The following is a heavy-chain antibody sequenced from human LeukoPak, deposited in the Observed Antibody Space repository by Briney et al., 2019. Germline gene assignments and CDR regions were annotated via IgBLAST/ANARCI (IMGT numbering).Heavy chain of an antibody. CDR2: IYYSGST. CDR1: GYSISSGYY. Sequence: SETLSLTCTVSGYSISSGYYWGWIRQPPGKGLEWIGSIYYSGSTYYNPSLKSRVTISVDTSKNQFSLKLSSVTAADTAVYYCARNSGWYGVSWGQGTLVTVSS. D-gene: IGHD6-19*01. J-gene: IGHJ4*02. V-gene: IGHV4-38-2*02. CDR3: ARNSGWYGVS.